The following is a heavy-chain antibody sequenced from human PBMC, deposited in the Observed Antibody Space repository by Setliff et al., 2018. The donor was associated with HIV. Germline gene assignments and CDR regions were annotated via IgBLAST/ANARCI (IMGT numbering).Heavy chain of an antibody. CDR3: AKTQTVITVYGPFDS. D-gene: IGHD4-4*01. CDR2: ISGSGDIT. Sequence: TGGSLRLSCAASGFSFSSYEMNWVRQAPGKGLEWVSVISGSGDITYYRESVKGRFTVSRDNSNNTVYLQMNSLRAEDTAMYYCAKTQTVITVYGPFDSWGQGTPVTVSS. V-gene: IGHV3-23*01. CDR1: GFSFSSYE. J-gene: IGHJ4*02.